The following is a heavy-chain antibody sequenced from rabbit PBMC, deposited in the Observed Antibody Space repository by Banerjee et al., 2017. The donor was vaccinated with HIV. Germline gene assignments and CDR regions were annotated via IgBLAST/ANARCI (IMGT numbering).Heavy chain of an antibody. CDR3: ARVRDNYRYYGDL. Sequence: QEQLEESGGDLVKPGGTLTLTCTASGFDLSVNYWMCWVRQAPGKGLEWIGCIYTGDGSTYYASWAKGRFTISKTSSTTVTLQMTSLTAADTATYFCARVRDNYRYYGDLWGQGTLVTVS. J-gene: IGHJ4*01. CDR1: GFDLSVNYW. D-gene: IGHD6-1*01. CDR2: IYTGDGST. V-gene: IGHV1S45*01.